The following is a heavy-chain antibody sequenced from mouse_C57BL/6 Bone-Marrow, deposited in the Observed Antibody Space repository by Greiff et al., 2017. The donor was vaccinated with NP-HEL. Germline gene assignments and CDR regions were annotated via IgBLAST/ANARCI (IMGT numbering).Heavy chain of an antibody. CDR3: ASGYVWYFDV. V-gene: IGHV1-81*01. CDR1: GYTFTSYG. J-gene: IGHJ1*03. D-gene: IGHD2-14*01. Sequence: QVQLQQSGAELARPGASVKLSCKASGYTFTSYGISWVKQRTGQGLEWIGEIYPRCGYTYYNEKFKGKATLTADKSSSTAYMELRSLTSVECAGYFLASGYVWYFDVWGTGTTVTVSS. CDR2: IYPRCGYT.